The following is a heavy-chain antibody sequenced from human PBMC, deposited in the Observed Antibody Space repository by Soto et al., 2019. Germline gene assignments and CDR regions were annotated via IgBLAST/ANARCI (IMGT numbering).Heavy chain of an antibody. Sequence: SETLSLTCTVSAGSISSSSSYWIWIRQPPGKGLEWVGSGYNSGSTHSNPSLKCRVTISVDRSKNQVSLKLSSVTAADTAVYYCARNYYDGSGHFDWGQGTLVSVSS. CDR3: ARNYYDGSGHFD. CDR2: GYNSGST. CDR1: AGSISSSSSY. J-gene: IGHJ4*02. D-gene: IGHD3-22*01. V-gene: IGHV4-39*01.